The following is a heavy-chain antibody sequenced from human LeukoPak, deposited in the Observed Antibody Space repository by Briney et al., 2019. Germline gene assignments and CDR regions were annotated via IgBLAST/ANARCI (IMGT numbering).Heavy chain of an antibody. V-gene: IGHV4-39*01. Sequence: PSETLSLTCTVSGGSISSSSYYWGWIRQPPGKGLEWIGTIYYTGSTYYNPSLKSRVTISVATSKNQFSLKLSSVTVADTAVYYCARHQYYYGSVAFDPWGRGTLVTVSS. CDR3: ARHQYYYGSVAFDP. J-gene: IGHJ5*02. CDR1: GGSISSSSYY. D-gene: IGHD3-10*01. CDR2: IYYTGST.